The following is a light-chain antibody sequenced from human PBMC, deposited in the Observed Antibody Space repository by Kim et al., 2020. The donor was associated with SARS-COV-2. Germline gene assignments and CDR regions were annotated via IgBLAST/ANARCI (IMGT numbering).Light chain of an antibody. CDR1: QDIRSD. V-gene: IGKV1-16*02. CDR2: ATS. CDR3: QQYIDYPLT. Sequence: ASVGDRVTLTCRASQDIRSDLAWFQQKPGEAPRSLIYATSSVESGVPSKCSGSGSGTDFTLTISSLQPEDCATYYCQQYIDYPLTFGGGTKVDIK. J-gene: IGKJ4*01.